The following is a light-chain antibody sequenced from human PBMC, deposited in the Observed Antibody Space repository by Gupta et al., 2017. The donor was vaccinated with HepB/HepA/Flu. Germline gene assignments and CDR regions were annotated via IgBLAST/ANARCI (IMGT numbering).Light chain of an antibody. CDR2: GAS. Sequence: IVLTQSPGTLSFSPGERATLSCRASQSVSSSYLAWYQQKPGQAPRLLIYGASSRDTGIPDRFSGSGSGKDLTLTISRREPEDFAGYYCQQDCSQPPVTFGQGTRLEIK. V-gene: IGKV3-20*01. J-gene: IGKJ5*01. CDR1: QSVSSSY. CDR3: QQDCSQPPVT.